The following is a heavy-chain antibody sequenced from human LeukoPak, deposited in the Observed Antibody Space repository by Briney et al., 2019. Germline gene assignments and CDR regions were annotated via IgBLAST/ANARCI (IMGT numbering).Heavy chain of an antibody. D-gene: IGHD3-22*01. CDR1: GFTFSSYA. J-gene: IGHJ4*02. CDR3: AKLERTYYYDSSGYYPPSDY. V-gene: IGHV3-23*01. CDR2: TSGSGGST. Sequence: PGGSLRLSCAASGFTFSSYAMSWVRQAPGKGLEWVSATSGSGGSTYYADSVKGRFTISRDNSKNTLYLQMNSLRAEDTAVYYCAKLERTYYYDSSGYYPPSDYWGQGTLVTVSS.